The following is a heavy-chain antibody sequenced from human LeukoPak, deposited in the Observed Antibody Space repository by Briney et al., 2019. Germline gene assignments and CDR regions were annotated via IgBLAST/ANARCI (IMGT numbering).Heavy chain of an antibody. D-gene: IGHD5-24*01. V-gene: IGHV1-46*01. J-gene: IGHJ4*02. Sequence: GASVKVSCKASGYTFTSYYMHWVRQAPGQGLEWMGIINPSGGSTSYAQKFQGRVTMTRDTSTSTVYMELSSLRSEDTAVYYCVTRDGVSDGFFNFDYWGQGTLVTVSS. CDR3: VTRDGVSDGFFNFDY. CDR1: GYTFTSYY. CDR2: INPSGGST.